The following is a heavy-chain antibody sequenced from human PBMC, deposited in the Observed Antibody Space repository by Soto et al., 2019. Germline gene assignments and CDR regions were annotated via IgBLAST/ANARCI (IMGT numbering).Heavy chain of an antibody. J-gene: IGHJ4*02. Sequence: QITLKESGPTLVKPAQTIALTCTFSGFSLTTDGEGVGWVRQPPGEALEWLALIYWDDDERYSPSLKTRLTITKDPSKNQVVLIMTNVDPVDTATYYCAHSRNLITEDAQVGDFDYWGQGTLVTVSS. CDR2: IYWDDDE. V-gene: IGHV2-5*02. CDR1: GFSLTTDGEG. CDR3: AHSRNLITEDAQVGDFDY. D-gene: IGHD3-10*01.